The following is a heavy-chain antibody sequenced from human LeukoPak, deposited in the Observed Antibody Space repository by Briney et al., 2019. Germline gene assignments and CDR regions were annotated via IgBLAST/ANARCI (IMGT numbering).Heavy chain of an antibody. J-gene: IGHJ4*02. D-gene: IGHD4-23*01. CDR3: TRETGGSTLVTLPSDN. Sequence: ASVKVSCKVSGYTLIGYYIHWVRQAPGQGLEWMGWINPNSGGTNYAQKFQGRVTMTRDRSIGAAYMELSWLTSDDTAVYYCTRETGGSTLVTLPSDNWGQGTPVTVSS. CDR2: INPNSGGT. V-gene: IGHV1-2*02. CDR1: GYTLIGYY.